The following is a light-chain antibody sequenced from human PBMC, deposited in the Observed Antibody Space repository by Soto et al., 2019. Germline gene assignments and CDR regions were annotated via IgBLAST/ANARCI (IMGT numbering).Light chain of an antibody. V-gene: IGKV3-20*01. CDR2: GAS. CDR1: QSVSSSY. Sequence: ELVLTQSPGTLSFSPGARATLSCRASQSVSSSYLAWYQQKPGQAPRLLIYGASSRATGIPDRFSGSVSGTDFTLTISRLEPEDFVVYYGQQYGSSPALTFGGGTKVDIK. CDR3: QQYGSSPALT. J-gene: IGKJ4*01.